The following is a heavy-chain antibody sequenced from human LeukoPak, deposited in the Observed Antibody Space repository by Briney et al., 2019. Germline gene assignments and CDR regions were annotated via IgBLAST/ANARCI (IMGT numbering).Heavy chain of an antibody. CDR1: AFPFRRYS. D-gene: IGHD3-9*01. Sequence: PGGSLRLSCAPSAFPFRRYSIHRVRQAPGKGLEWVAVIWYDGSNKYYADSVKGRFTISRDNSKNTLYLQMNSLRAEDTAVYYCARGPYFDRGARFLDYWGQGTLVTVSS. CDR3: ARGPYFDRGARFLDY. J-gene: IGHJ4*02. CDR2: IWYDGSNK. V-gene: IGHV3-33*01.